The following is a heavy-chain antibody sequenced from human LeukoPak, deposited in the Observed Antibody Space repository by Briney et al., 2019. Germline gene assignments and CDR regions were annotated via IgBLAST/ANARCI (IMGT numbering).Heavy chain of an antibody. CDR2: ITGSGGST. CDR3: AKRRDGYAVTDY. V-gene: IGHV3-23*01. D-gene: IGHD5-24*01. CDR1: GFTFSSYA. J-gene: IGHJ4*02. Sequence: GGSLRLSCAASGFTFSSYAMSWVRQAPGKGLEWVSAITGSGGSTYYADSVKGRFTISRDNSKNTLYLQMNSLRAEDTAVYCCAKRRDGYAVTDYWGQGTLVNVSS.